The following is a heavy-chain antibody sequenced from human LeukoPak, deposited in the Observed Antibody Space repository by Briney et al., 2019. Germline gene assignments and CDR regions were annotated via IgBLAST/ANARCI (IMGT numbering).Heavy chain of an antibody. Sequence: KSSETLSLTCTVSGGSISSYYWSWIRQPPGKGLEWIGYIYYSGSTNYNPSLKSRVTISVDTSKNQFSLKLSSVTAADTAVYYCARGSIVATRFDYWGQGTLVTVSS. CDR3: ARGSIVATRFDY. CDR2: IYYSGST. D-gene: IGHD5-12*01. CDR1: GGSISSYY. J-gene: IGHJ4*02. V-gene: IGHV4-59*01.